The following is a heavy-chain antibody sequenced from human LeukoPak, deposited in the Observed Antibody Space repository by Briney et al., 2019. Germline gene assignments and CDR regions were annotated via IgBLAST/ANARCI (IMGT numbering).Heavy chain of an antibody. V-gene: IGHV1-2*06. CDR2: INPNSGDT. CDR3: ARDYCSSTSCLFDY. Sequence: GASVKVSCKASGYTFTGYHMHWVRQAPGQGLEWMGQINPNSGDTNYAQKFQGRVTMTRDTSISTAYMELSRLRSDDTAVYHCARDYCSSTSCLFDYWGQGTLVTVSS. D-gene: IGHD2-2*01. J-gene: IGHJ4*02. CDR1: GYTFTGYH.